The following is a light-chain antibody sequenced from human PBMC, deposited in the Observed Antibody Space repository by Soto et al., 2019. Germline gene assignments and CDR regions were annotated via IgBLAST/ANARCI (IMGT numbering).Light chain of an antibody. CDR2: DVS. J-gene: IGLJ2*01. V-gene: IGLV2-14*01. CDR3: SSHTGSTVV. Sequence: QSALTQPASVSGSPGQSITISCTGTSRDVGTYNYVSWYQQHPGKAPKLMIYDVSNRPSGVSNRFFGSKSGNTASLTISGLQAEDEADYYCSSHTGSTVVFGGGTKLTVL. CDR1: SRDVGTYNY.